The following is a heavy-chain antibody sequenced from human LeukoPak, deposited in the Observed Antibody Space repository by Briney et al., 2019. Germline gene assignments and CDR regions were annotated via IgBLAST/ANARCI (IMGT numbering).Heavy chain of an antibody. CDR2: INPNSGGT. J-gene: IGHJ4*02. CDR3: ARDDGGSYPGDY. D-gene: IGHD1-26*01. Sequence: ASVTVSCKASGYTFTGYYMHWVRQAPGQGLEWMGWINPNSGGTNYAQKFQGRVTMTRDTSISTAYMELSRLRSDDTAVYYCARDDGGSYPGDYWGQGTLVTVPS. CDR1: GYTFTGYY. V-gene: IGHV1-2*02.